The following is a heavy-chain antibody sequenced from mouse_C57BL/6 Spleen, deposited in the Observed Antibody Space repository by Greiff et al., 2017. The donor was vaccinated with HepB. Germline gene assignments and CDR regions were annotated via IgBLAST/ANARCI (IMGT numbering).Heavy chain of an antibody. CDR1: GYTFTSYG. V-gene: IGHV1-81*01. CDR3: ARRGDGVFAY. CDR2: IYPRSGNT. Sequence: VQLQQSGAELARPGASVKLSCKASGYTFTSYGISWVKQRTGQGLEWIGEIYPRSGNTYYNEKFKGKATLTADKSSSTAYMELRSLTSEDSAVYFCARRGDGVFAYWGQGTLVTVSA. J-gene: IGHJ3*01. D-gene: IGHD3-3*01.